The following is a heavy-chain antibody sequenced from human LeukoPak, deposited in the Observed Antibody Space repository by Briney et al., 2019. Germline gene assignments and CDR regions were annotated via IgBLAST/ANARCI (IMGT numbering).Heavy chain of an antibody. CDR3: AREHLGPERREPYMDV. V-gene: IGHV4-4*07. CDR2: IYTSGST. J-gene: IGHJ6*03. CDR1: GGSISSYY. D-gene: IGHD1-1*01. Sequence: SETLSLTCTVSGGSISSYYWSWIRQPAGKGLEWIGRIYTSGSTNYNPSLKSRVTMSVDTSKNQFSLKLSSVTAADTAVYYCAREHLGPERREPYMDVWGKGTTVTISS.